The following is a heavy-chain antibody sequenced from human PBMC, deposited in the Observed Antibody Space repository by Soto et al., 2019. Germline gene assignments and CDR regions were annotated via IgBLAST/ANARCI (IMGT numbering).Heavy chain of an antibody. Sequence: ASVKVSCKASGYTFTSYAMHWVRQAPGQRLEWMGWINAGNGNKKYSQKYQSRVTITRDTSASTAFMVMISFRSEDTAVYYCSSQVSYYGDCEDYYYYMDVWGQGTTVTVSS. CDR1: GYTFTSYA. CDR2: INAGNGNK. D-gene: IGHD4-17*01. J-gene: IGHJ6*03. CDR3: SSQVSYYGDCEDYYYYMDV. V-gene: IGHV1-3*01.